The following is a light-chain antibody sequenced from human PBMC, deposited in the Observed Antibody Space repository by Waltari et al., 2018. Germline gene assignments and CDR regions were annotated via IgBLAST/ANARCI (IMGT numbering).Light chain of an antibody. V-gene: IGLV3-25*03. CDR3: QSADNTGDYVL. CDR1: ALAKHF. CDR2: RDT. Sequence: SSELTQPPSVSVSPGQTATIACSADALAKHFVYWYQQKPGQAPVLVMFRDTERPSGIPERFSGAGSGTTVTLTISAVQAEDEADYYCQSADNTGDYVLFGGGTKLTVL. J-gene: IGLJ3*02.